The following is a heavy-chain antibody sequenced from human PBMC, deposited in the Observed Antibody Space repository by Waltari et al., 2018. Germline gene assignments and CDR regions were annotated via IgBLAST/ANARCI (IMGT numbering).Heavy chain of an antibody. CDR2: IYPGDSDT. V-gene: IGHV5-51*01. J-gene: IGHJ4*02. Sequence: EVQLVQSGVEVSKPGQSLQISCKGSGYSFTTNWIGWVRTIPGKCLEWMGIIYPGDSDTRYSPSFQGQVTISADNSSSTAYLQWSSLKASDTAMYFCARAPTGTSSPYYFDYWGQGTLVTVSS. D-gene: IGHD1-1*01. CDR1: GYSFTTNW. CDR3: ARAPTGTSSPYYFDY.